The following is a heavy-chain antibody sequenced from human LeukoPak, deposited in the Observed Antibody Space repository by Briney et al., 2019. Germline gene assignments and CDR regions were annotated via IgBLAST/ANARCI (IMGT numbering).Heavy chain of an antibody. Sequence: ASVKVSCKASGYTFTSYGISWVRQAPGQGLEWMGWISAYNGNTNYAQKLQGRVTITADESTSTAYMELSSLRSEDTAVYYCARGVVPAVTYYFDYWGQGTLVTVSS. D-gene: IGHD2-2*01. V-gene: IGHV1-18*01. CDR2: ISAYNGNT. CDR1: GYTFTSYG. CDR3: ARGVVPAVTYYFDY. J-gene: IGHJ4*02.